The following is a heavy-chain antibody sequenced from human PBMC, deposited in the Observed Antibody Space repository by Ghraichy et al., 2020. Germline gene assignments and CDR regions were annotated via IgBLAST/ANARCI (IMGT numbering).Heavy chain of an antibody. CDR1: GFTFNDYY. CDR3: ARDMYNWNYVSVVGY. V-gene: IGHV3-11*01. J-gene: IGHJ4*02. D-gene: IGHD1-7*01. Sequence: GGSLRLSCAASGFTFNDYYMIWIRQAPGKGLEWVSYISSSGSRTYYADSVKGRFTISRDNAKNSLSLQMNSLRAEDTAVYYCARDMYNWNYVSVVGYWGQGTLVTVSS. CDR2: ISSSGSRT.